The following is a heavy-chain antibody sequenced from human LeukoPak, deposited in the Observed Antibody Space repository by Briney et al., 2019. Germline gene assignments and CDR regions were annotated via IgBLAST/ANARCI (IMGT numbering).Heavy chain of an antibody. V-gene: IGHV3-7*01. CDR1: GFTFSSYW. D-gene: IGHD3-22*01. CDR2: IKKDGSEK. J-gene: IGHJ4*02. CDR3: ARSIGGYYYDSSGSDY. Sequence: HPGGSLRLSCAASGFTFSSYWMSWVRQAPGKGLEWVANIKKDGSEKYYVDSVKGRFTISRDNAKNSLYLLMNSLRAEDTAMYYCARSIGGYYYDSSGSDYWGQGTLVTVSS.